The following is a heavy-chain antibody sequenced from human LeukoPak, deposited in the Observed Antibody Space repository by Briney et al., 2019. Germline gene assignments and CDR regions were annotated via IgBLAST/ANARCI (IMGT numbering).Heavy chain of an antibody. V-gene: IGHV4-39*01. J-gene: IGHJ4*02. CDR3: ARQGSYGSGSYFDY. CDR2: IYYSGST. CDR1: GGSISSSSYY. D-gene: IGHD3-10*01. Sequence: SETLSLTCTVSGGSISSSSYYWGWIRQPPGKGLEWIGSIYYSGSTYYNPSLKCRVTISVGTSKNQFSLKLSSVTAADTAVYYCARQGSYGSGSYFDYWGQGTLVTVSS.